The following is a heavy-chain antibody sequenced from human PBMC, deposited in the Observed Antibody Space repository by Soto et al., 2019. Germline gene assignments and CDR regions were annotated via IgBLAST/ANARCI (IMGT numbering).Heavy chain of an antibody. Sequence: QVQLVQSGAEVKKPGASVKVSCKASGYTFTSYGISWVRQAPGQGLEWMGWISAYNGNTNYAQKLQGRVTMTTDTSTGTAYMGLRRLRSDDTAVYYCARFYGSGSPRAWYYYGMDVWGQGTTVTVSS. CDR1: GYTFTSYG. J-gene: IGHJ6*02. CDR2: ISAYNGNT. D-gene: IGHD3-10*01. V-gene: IGHV1-18*01. CDR3: ARFYGSGSPRAWYYYGMDV.